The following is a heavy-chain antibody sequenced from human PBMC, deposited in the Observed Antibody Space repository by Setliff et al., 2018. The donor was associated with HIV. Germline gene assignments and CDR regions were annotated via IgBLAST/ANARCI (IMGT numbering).Heavy chain of an antibody. D-gene: IGHD2-15*01. CDR2: VNTDGSST. CDR1: GFTFSSYW. Sequence: GASVKVSCAASGFTFSSYWMHWVRQAPGEGLVWVARVNTDGSSTNYADPVKGRFTISRDNAQNSVFLQMDSMKVEDTAVYYCVVGHYRSSSGWGQGTMVTVSS. CDR3: VVGHYRSSSG. V-gene: IGHV3-74*01. J-gene: IGHJ4*02.